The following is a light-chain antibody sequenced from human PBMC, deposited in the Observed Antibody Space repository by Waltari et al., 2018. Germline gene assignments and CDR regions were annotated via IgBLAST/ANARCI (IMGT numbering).Light chain of an antibody. J-gene: IGLJ3*02. CDR1: SSNIDSNT. Sequence: QSVLTQPPSASGTPGQRVTISCSGSSSNIDSNTVNWYQQLPGTAPKLLIYGVNQRPSGVPDRFSGSKSCTSASLAISGLQSGDDADYYCAGWDDSLNGPVFGGGTKLTVL. V-gene: IGLV1-44*01. CDR3: AGWDDSLNGPV. CDR2: GVN.